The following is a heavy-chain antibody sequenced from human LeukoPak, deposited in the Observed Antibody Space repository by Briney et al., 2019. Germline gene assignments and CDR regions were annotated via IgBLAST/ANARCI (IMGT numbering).Heavy chain of an antibody. Sequence: PSETLSLTCAVYGGSFSGYHWSWIRQPPGKGLEWIGEINHSGSTNYNPSLKSRVTISVDTSKNQFSLKLSSVTAADTAVYYCARVPTGDGYYYYYGMDVWGQGTTVTVSS. D-gene: IGHD7-27*01. CDR1: GGSFSGYH. V-gene: IGHV4-34*01. CDR2: INHSGST. J-gene: IGHJ6*02. CDR3: ARVPTGDGYYYYYGMDV.